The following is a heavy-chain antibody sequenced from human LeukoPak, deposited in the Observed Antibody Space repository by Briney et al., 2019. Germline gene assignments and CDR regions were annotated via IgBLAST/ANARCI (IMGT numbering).Heavy chain of an antibody. CDR1: GFSFTTYW. CDR3: ARRKYYGSGSYYAFDY. D-gene: IGHD3-10*01. Sequence: GESLKISCKASGFSFTTYWIGWVRQMPGKGLEWMGIIYPGDSDTRYSPSFQGQVTISADKSISTAYLQWSSLKASDTAMYYCARRKYYGSGSYYAFDYWGQGTLVTVSS. J-gene: IGHJ4*02. V-gene: IGHV5-51*01. CDR2: IYPGDSDT.